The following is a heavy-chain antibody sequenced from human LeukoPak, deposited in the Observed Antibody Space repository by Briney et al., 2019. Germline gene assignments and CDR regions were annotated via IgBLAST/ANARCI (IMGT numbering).Heavy chain of an antibody. D-gene: IGHD7-27*01. CDR1: GGSISGYY. J-gene: IGHJ5*02. CDR3: ARVGHYSNWGTQWFDP. V-gene: IGHV4-59*12. Sequence: SETLSLTCTVSGGSISGYYWSWIRQPPGKGLQFIGYIYYSGSTNYNPSLESRVTISVDTSKNQFSLKLTSVTAADTAVYFCARVGHYSNWGTQWFDPWGRGTLVTVSS. CDR2: IYYSGST.